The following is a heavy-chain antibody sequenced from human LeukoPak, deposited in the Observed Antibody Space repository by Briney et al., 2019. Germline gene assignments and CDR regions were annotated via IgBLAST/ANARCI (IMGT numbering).Heavy chain of an antibody. CDR3: ARDLLGATFGAFDI. J-gene: IGHJ3*02. CDR1: GGSFSGYY. V-gene: IGHV4-38-2*02. CDR2: IYHSGST. Sequence: PSETLSLTCAVYGGSFSGYYWGWIRQPPGKGLEWIGSIYHSGSTYYNPSLKSRVTISADTSKNQFSLKLSSVTAADTAVYYCARDLLGATFGAFDIWGQGTMVTVSS. D-gene: IGHD1-26*01.